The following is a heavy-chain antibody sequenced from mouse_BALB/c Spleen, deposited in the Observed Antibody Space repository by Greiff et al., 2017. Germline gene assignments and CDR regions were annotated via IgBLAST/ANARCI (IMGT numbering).Heavy chain of an antibody. J-gene: IGHJ4*01. D-gene: IGHD1-1*01. V-gene: IGHV8-11*01. CDR2: IWWNDNK. CDR1: GFSLSTYGIG. Sequence: SGPGILQPSQTLSLTCSFSGFSLSTYGIGVGWIRQPSGKGLEWLAHIWWNDNKYYNTALKSRLTISKDTSNNQVFLKIASVDTADTATYYCARIYGSRGDYAMDYWGQGTSVTVSS. CDR3: ARIYGSRGDYAMDY.